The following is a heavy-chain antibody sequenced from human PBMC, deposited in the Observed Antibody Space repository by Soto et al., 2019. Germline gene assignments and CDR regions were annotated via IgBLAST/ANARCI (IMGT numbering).Heavy chain of an antibody. CDR2: IIPIFGTA. Sequence: ASVKVSCKASGGTFSSYAISWVRQAPGQGLEWMGGIIPIFGTANYAQKFQGRVTITADESTSTAYMELSSLRSEDTAVYYCARESGGDSSGYYYVGNNWFDPWGQGTLVTVSS. CDR1: GGTFSSYA. D-gene: IGHD3-22*01. J-gene: IGHJ5*02. CDR3: ARESGGDSSGYYYVGNNWFDP. V-gene: IGHV1-69*13.